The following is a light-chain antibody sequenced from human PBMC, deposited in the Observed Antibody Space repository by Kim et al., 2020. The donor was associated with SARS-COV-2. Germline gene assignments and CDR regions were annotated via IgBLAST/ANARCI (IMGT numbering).Light chain of an antibody. CDR2: DDN. CDR1: SSNIGNYY. CDR3: GTWDTSLSVWV. Sequence: QSVLTQPPSVSAAPGQKVTISCSGSSSNIGNYYVSWYQHLPGTAPKLLIYDDNKRPLGIPDRFSGSKSGTSATLGVTGVLPGDEVDYYCGTWDTSLSVWVLGGGTKVTVL. J-gene: IGLJ3*02. V-gene: IGLV1-51*01.